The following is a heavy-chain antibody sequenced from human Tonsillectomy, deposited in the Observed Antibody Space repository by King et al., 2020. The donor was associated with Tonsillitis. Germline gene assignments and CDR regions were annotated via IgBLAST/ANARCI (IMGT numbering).Heavy chain of an antibody. CDR2: IYYSGST. J-gene: IGHJ4*02. Sequence: VQLQESGPGLVKPSQTLSLTCTVSGGSISSGDYYWSWIRQPPGKGLGWIWYIYYSGSTYYNPSPKSRVSLSVDTSKNQFSLKLSSVTAADTAVYYCAREGAGYCTNGVCYKGEGSADYWGQGTLVTVSS. D-gene: IGHD2-8*01. CDR1: GGSISSGDYY. V-gene: IGHV4-30-4*01. CDR3: AREGAGYCTNGVCYKGEGSADY.